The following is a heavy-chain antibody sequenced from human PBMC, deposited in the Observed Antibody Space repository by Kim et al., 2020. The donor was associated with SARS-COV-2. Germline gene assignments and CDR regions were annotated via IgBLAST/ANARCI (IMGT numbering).Heavy chain of an antibody. CDR3: ARDTSAAGTGY. D-gene: IGHD6-13*01. V-gene: IGHV4-31*02. J-gene: IGHJ4*02. Sequence: PSLTSRITISVDTSKNQFSLKLSSVTAADTAVYYCARDTSAAGTGYWGQGTLVTVSS.